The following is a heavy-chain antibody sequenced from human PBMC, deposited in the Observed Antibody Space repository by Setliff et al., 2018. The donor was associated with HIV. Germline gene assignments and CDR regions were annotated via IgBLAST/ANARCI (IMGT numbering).Heavy chain of an antibody. CDR2: IIPILGIA. D-gene: IGHD4-17*01. Sequence: SVKVSCKASGGTFGSHEISWVRQAPGQGLEWMGGIIPILGIANYAQKFQGRVTITTDESTSTAYMELRSLRSDDAAVYYCARVIDYGVLYWSYYMDVWGKGTTVTVSS. CDR1: GGTFGSHE. V-gene: IGHV1-69*10. J-gene: IGHJ6*03. CDR3: ARVIDYGVLYWSYYMDV.